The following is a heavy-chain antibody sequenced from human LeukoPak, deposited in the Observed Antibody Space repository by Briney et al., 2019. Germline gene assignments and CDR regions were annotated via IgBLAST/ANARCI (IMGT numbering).Heavy chain of an antibody. D-gene: IGHD3-10*01. CDR2: ISSSSSYI. Sequence: GGSLRLSCVVSGIPFSDYYMNWIRQAPGKGLEWISYISSSSSYIYYADSVKGRFTISRDNAKNSLYLQMNSLRAEDTAVYYCARDAGGGFDPWGQGTLVTVSS. CDR1: GIPFSDYY. V-gene: IGHV3-21*05. J-gene: IGHJ5*02. CDR3: ARDAGGGFDP.